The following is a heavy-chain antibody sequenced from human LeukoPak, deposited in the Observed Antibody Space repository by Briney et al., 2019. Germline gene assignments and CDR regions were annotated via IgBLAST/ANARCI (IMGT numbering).Heavy chain of an antibody. Sequence: GGSLRLSCAASGFTFSSYAMSWVRQAPGKGLEWVSAISGSGGNTYYADSVKGRFTISRDNSKNTLYLQMNSLRAEDTGVYYCAKDRQPYCSSTSCYSLDYWGQGTLVTVSS. J-gene: IGHJ4*02. D-gene: IGHD2-2*02. CDR2: ISGSGGNT. CDR1: GFTFSSYA. V-gene: IGHV3-23*01. CDR3: AKDRQPYCSSTSCYSLDY.